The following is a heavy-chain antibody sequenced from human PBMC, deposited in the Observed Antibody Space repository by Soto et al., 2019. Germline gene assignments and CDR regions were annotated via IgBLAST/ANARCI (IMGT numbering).Heavy chain of an antibody. J-gene: IGHJ4*02. CDR1: GFTFDDYA. Sequence: PGGSLRLSCAASGFTFDDYAMHWVRQAPGKGLEWVSGISWNSGSIGYADSVKGRFTISRDNAKNSLYLQMNSLRAEDTALYYCAKGARYFDWPSVWGQGTLVTVSS. CDR3: AKGARYFDWPSV. V-gene: IGHV3-9*01. D-gene: IGHD3-9*01. CDR2: ISWNSGSI.